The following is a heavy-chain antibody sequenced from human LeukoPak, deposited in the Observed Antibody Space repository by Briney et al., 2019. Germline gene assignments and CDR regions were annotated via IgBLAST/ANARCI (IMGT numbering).Heavy chain of an antibody. J-gene: IGHJ4*02. CDR2: MYLSGTT. Sequence: SSETLSLTCTVSGDSINSLDLWSWVRQPPGKGLEWIGEMYLSGTTHSNPSVKSRVTISIDKSKNQFFLNLSSVTAADTAVYYCAGLVGRYSSALYYYYFDHWGQGTLVTVSS. CDR3: AGLVGRYSSALYYYYFDH. V-gene: IGHV4-4*02. D-gene: IGHD3-22*01. CDR1: GDSINSLDL.